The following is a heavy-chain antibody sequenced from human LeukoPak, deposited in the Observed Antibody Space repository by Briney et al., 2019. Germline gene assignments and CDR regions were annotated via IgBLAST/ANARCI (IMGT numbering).Heavy chain of an antibody. CDR1: GFFSGSW. CDR3: ARQYSGYDPFDY. J-gene: IGHJ4*02. D-gene: IGHD5-12*01. CDR2: INQDGSRK. V-gene: IGHV3-7*01. Sequence: GGSLRLSCTASGFFSGSWMSWVHRAPGKGLEWVASINQDGSRKYYVDSVKGRFTISRDNANNSLSLQMNSLRAEDTAVYYCARQYSGYDPFDYWGQGTLVTVSS.